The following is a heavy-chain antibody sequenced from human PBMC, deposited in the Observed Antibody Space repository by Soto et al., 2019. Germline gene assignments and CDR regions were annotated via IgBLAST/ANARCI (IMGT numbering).Heavy chain of an antibody. CDR3: AARRGSTYGPLDY. J-gene: IGHJ4*02. V-gene: IGHV4-4*02. Sequence: QVQLQESGPGLVKPSETLSLTCTVSGGSITSGHWWTWVRQPPGEGLQWIGEIFHTGTTNYIPPLQSRVSMSVDKSKNQFSLKLTSVTAADTAVYYCAARRGSTYGPLDYWGQGKLVTVSS. CDR2: IFHTGTT. CDR1: GGSITSGHW. D-gene: IGHD5-18*01.